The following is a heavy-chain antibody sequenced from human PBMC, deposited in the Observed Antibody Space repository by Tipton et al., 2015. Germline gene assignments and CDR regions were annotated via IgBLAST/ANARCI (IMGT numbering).Heavy chain of an antibody. Sequence: TLSLTCTVSGDSVNSYDFHWTWIRQPPGKGLEWIGYIYYSGSTFNNPSLKSRVIISVDTSKKQFSLKLSSVTAADTAVYYCARGGYYDSSGSLDYWGQGTLVTVSS. CDR1: GDSVNSYDFH. CDR3: ARGGYYDSSGSLDY. V-gene: IGHV4-30-4*01. CDR2: IYYSGST. J-gene: IGHJ4*02. D-gene: IGHD3-22*01.